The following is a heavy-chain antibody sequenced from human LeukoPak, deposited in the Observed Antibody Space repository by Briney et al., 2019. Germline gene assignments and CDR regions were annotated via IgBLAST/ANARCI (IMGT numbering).Heavy chain of an antibody. J-gene: IGHJ4*02. Sequence: SETLSLTCIVSGGSISSYNWTWIRQPAGKGLEWIGRIYTNGSTDYNPSLKSRVTISVDTSKNQFSLKLSSVTAADTAVYYCARGSYTYYDILTGYYISEAYFDYWGQGTLVTVSS. CDR2: IYTNGST. V-gene: IGHV4-4*07. CDR3: ARGSYTYYDILTGYYISEAYFDY. D-gene: IGHD3-9*01. CDR1: GGSISSYN.